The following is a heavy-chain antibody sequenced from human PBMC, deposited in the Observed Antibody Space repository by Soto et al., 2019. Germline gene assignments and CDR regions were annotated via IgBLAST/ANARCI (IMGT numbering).Heavy chain of an antibody. CDR2: ISSSSSYI. J-gene: IGHJ4*02. CDR3: ARSFTAGMYYYDSSGYYFDY. CDR1: GFTFSSYS. Sequence: LSLTCAASGFTFSSYSMNWVRQAPGKGLEWVSSISSSSSYIYYADSVKGRFTISRDNAKNSLYLQMNSLRAEDTAVYYCARSFTAGMYYYDSSGYYFDYWGQGTLVTVSS. D-gene: IGHD3-22*01. V-gene: IGHV3-21*01.